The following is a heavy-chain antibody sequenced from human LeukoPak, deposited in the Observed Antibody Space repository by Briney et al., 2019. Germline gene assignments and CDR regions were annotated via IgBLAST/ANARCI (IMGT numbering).Heavy chain of an antibody. CDR1: GGSFSGYY. V-gene: IGHV4-34*01. J-gene: IGHJ4*02. D-gene: IGHD1-7*01. Sequence: SETLSLTCAVYGGSFSGYYWSWIRQPPGKGLEWIGEINHSGSTNYNPSLKSRVTISVDTSKNQSSLKLSSVTAADTAVYYCARVIRNWNYAYFDYWGQGTLVTVSS. CDR3: ARVIRNWNYAYFDY. CDR2: INHSGST.